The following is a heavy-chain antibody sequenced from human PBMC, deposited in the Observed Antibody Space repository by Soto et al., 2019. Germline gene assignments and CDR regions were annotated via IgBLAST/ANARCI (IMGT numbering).Heavy chain of an antibody. CDR1: GGSFSGYY. Sequence: QVQLQQWGAGLLKPSETLSHTCAVYGGSFSGYYWSWIRQPPGKGLEWIGEINHSGSTNYNPSLKSRVTISVDTSKNQFSLKLSSVTAADTAVYYCARDVVVVPAAMGLYYYYYMDVWGKGTTVTVSS. V-gene: IGHV4-34*01. J-gene: IGHJ6*03. CDR2: INHSGST. CDR3: ARDVVVVPAAMGLYYYYYMDV. D-gene: IGHD2-2*01.